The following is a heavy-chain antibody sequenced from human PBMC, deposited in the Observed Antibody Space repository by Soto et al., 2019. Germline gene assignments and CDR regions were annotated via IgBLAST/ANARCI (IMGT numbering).Heavy chain of an antibody. D-gene: IGHD4-17*01. J-gene: IGHJ2*01. CDR3: ARPDFGDYWYFDL. Sequence: QDQLVQSGAEVKKPGSSVKVSCKASGGTFSSHTFSWLRQAPGQGLEWRGRIIPALGTATYAQKFQGRVTITADESATTVYMELNSLRSEDTAVYYCARPDFGDYWYFDLWGRGTLVTVSS. V-gene: IGHV1-69*08. CDR1: GGTFSSHT. CDR2: IIPALGTA.